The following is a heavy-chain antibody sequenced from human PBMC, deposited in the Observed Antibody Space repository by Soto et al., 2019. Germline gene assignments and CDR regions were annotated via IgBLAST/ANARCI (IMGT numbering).Heavy chain of an antibody. CDR1: GFTLSSYA. V-gene: IGHV3-30-3*01. D-gene: IGHD5-18*01. J-gene: IGHJ6*02. CDR2: ISYDGSNK. CDR3: ARANTAPRGYSYGGYGMDV. Sequence: QVQLVESGGGVVQPGRSLRLSCAASGFTLSSYAMHWVRQAPGKGLEWVAVISYDGSNKYYADSVKGRFTISRDNSKNTLYLQMNSLRAEDTAVYYCARANTAPRGYSYGGYGMDVWGQGPTVTVSS.